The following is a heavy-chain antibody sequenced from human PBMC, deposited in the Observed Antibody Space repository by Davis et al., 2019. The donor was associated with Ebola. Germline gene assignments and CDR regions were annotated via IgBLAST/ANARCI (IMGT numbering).Heavy chain of an antibody. J-gene: IGHJ5*02. V-gene: IGHV4-39*01. D-gene: IGHD3-3*01. CDR2: IYYSGST. CDR3: ATQTQLLRFLEWSPPAWFDP. Sequence: PSETLSLTCTVSGGSISSSSYYWGWIRQPPGKGLEWIGSIYYSGSTYYNPSLKSRVTISVDTSKNQFSLKLSSVTAADTAVYYCATQTQLLRFLEWSPPAWFDPWGQGTLVTVSS. CDR1: GGSISSSSYY.